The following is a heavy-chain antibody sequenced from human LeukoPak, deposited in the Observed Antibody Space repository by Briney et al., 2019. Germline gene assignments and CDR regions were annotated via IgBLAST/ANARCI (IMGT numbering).Heavy chain of an antibody. D-gene: IGHD1-26*01. V-gene: IGHV4-4*07. CDR2: IYTSGST. J-gene: IGHJ4*02. CDR3: ASGSYAWDVDY. Sequence: PSETLSLTCTVSGGSISSYYWSWIRQPAGKGLEWIGRIYTSGSTNYNPSLKSRVTISVDTSKNQFSLKLSSVTAADTAVYYCASGSYAWDVDYWGQGTLVTVSS. CDR1: GGSISSYY.